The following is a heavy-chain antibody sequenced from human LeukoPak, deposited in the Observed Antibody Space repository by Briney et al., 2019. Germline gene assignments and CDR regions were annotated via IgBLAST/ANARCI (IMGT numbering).Heavy chain of an antibody. Sequence: GGSLRLSCAASGFTFNNSAMSWVRQAPGKGLEWVSSISGSGRSTYYADSVKGRFTVSKDSSKNTLFLQTNSLRPDDTAIYYCSRHGPRGPFASGTSRVYYGLDVWGKGTTVTVSS. D-gene: IGHD3-10*01. CDR1: GFTFNNSA. V-gene: IGHV3-23*01. CDR2: ISGSGRST. CDR3: SRHGPRGPFASGTSRVYYGLDV. J-gene: IGHJ6*04.